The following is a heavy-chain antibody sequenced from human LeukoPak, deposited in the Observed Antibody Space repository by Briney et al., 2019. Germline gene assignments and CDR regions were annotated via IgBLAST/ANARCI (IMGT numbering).Heavy chain of an antibody. V-gene: IGHV4-34*01. CDR2: VNHSGYT. CDR3: ARQLYGSDY. D-gene: IGHD4-17*01. Sequence: SETLSLTCDVSGVSFSTYYWSWIGNSQEKGLEWIGEVNHSGYTNLNPSLKSRVTISVDTSKNQFSLKLSSVTAADTAVYYCARQLYGSDYWGQGTLVTVSS. CDR1: GVSFSTYY. J-gene: IGHJ4*02.